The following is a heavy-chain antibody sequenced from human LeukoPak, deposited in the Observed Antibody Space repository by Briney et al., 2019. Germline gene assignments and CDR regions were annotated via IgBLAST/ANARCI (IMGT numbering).Heavy chain of an antibody. J-gene: IGHJ4*02. CDR1: GFTFSSCW. CDR3: ARDGGSAWFLDY. Sequence: GGSLRLSCAASGFTFSSCWMSWIRQAPGKGLEWVSYIISSGNTTYNADSVKGRFSITRDNAKNSLYLQMNSLRAEDTAVYYCARDGGSAWFLDYWGQGTLVTVSS. CDR2: IISSGNTT. D-gene: IGHD6-19*01. V-gene: IGHV3-11*04.